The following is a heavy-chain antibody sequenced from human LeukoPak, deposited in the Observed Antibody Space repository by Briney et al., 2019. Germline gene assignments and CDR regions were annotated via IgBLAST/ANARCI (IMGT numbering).Heavy chain of an antibody. Sequence: SETLSLTCTVSGGSISSSSCYWSWIRQPPGRGLEWIGYIYYSGSTNYNPTLKSRVTISVDTSKNQFSLKLSSVTAADTAVYYCAREGLLHAFDIWGQGTMVTVSS. CDR3: AREGLLHAFDI. CDR2: IYYSGST. V-gene: IGHV4-61*01. CDR1: GGSISSSSCY. J-gene: IGHJ3*02.